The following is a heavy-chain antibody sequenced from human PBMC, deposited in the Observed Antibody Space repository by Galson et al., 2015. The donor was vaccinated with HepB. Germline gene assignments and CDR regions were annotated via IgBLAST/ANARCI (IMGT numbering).Heavy chain of an antibody. Sequence: LRLSCAASGFTVSSNYMSWVRQAPGKGLEWIGEINHSGSTTYNPSLKSRVTISVDTSKNQFSLKLSSVTAADTVVYYCARVFRPKRGKLGYYYYGMDVWGQGTTVTVSS. D-gene: IGHD7-27*01. V-gene: IGHV4-34*01. J-gene: IGHJ6*02. CDR3: ARVFRPKRGKLGYYYYGMDV. CDR2: INHSGST. CDR1: GFTVSSNY.